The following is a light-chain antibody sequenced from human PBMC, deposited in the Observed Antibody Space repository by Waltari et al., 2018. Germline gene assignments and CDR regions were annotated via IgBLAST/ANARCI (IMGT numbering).Light chain of an antibody. Sequence: SYELTQPLSVSVALGQTARITCGGNHLGSKNVHWYQQKPGLAPVLVIYRDSNRPSGIPERFSGSNSGNTATLTISRAQAGDEADYYCQVWDSTLVVFGGGTKLTVL. CDR2: RDS. V-gene: IGLV3-9*01. CDR1: HLGSKN. J-gene: IGLJ2*01. CDR3: QVWDSTLVV.